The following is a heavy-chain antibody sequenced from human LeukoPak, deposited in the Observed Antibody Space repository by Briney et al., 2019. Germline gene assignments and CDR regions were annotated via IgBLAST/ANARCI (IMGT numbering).Heavy chain of an antibody. CDR3: AKDVGSSGWYYFDY. CDR2: ISWNSGSI. Sequence: TGGSLRLSCAASGFTFDDYAMHWVRQAPGKGLEWVSGISWNSGSIGYADSVKGRFTISRDNAKNSLYLQMNSLRAEDMALYYCAKDVGSSGWYYFDYWGQGTLVTVSS. CDR1: GFTFDDYA. J-gene: IGHJ4*02. V-gene: IGHV3-9*03. D-gene: IGHD6-19*01.